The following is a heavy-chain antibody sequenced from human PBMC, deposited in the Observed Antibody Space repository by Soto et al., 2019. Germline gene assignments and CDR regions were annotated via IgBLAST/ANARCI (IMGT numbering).Heavy chain of an antibody. V-gene: IGHV6-1*01. D-gene: IGHD3-10*01. J-gene: IGHJ3*02. CDR1: GDSVSSNSAA. Sequence: KQSQTLSLTCAISGDSVSSNSAAWNWIRQSPSRGLEWLGRTYYRSKWYNDYAVSVKSRITINPDTSKNQFSLQLNSVTPEDTAVYYCAQAYYYGSGSYTSLAAFDIWGQGTMVTVSS. CDR3: AQAYYYGSGSYTSLAAFDI. CDR2: TYYRSKWYN.